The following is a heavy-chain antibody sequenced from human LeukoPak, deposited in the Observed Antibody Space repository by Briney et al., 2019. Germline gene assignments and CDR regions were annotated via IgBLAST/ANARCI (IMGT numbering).Heavy chain of an antibody. Sequence: SETLSPTCTVSGGSISSYYWSWIRQPPGKGLEWIGYIYYSGSTNYNPSLKSRVTISVDTSKNQFSLKLSSVTAADTAVYYCARVYSSSWDWFDPWGQGTLVTVSS. D-gene: IGHD6-13*01. CDR3: ARVYSSSWDWFDP. V-gene: IGHV4-59*01. CDR1: GGSISSYY. J-gene: IGHJ5*02. CDR2: IYYSGST.